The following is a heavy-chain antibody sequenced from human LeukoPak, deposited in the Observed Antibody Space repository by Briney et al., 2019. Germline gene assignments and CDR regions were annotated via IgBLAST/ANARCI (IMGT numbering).Heavy chain of an antibody. CDR1: GFTFSSYS. J-gene: IGHJ4*02. Sequence: GGSLRLSCAASGFTFSSYSMNWVRQAPGKGLEWVSSISSSSSYIYYADSVKGRFTISRDNAKNSLYLQMNSLRAEDTAVYYCARGKSGYYDEWAVLDYWGQGTLVTVSS. D-gene: IGHD3-22*01. CDR3: ARGKSGYYDEWAVLDY. V-gene: IGHV3-21*01. CDR2: ISSSSSYI.